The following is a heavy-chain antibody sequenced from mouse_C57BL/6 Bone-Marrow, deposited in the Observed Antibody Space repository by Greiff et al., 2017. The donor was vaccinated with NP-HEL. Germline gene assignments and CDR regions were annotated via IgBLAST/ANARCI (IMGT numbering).Heavy chain of an antibody. CDR2: IDPSDSYT. D-gene: IGHD1-1*01. CDR1: GYTFTSYW. Sequence: VKQSCKASGYTFTSYWMQWVKQRPGQGLEWIGEIDPSDSYTNYNQKFKGKATLTVDTSSSTAYMQLSSLTSEDSAVYYCARHYGSSDYWGQGTTLTVSS. CDR3: ARHYGSSDY. V-gene: IGHV1-50*01. J-gene: IGHJ2*01.